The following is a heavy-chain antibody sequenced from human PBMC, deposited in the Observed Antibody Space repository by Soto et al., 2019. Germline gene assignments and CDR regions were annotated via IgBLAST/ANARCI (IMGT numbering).Heavy chain of an antibody. CDR2: ISGSGAST. D-gene: IGHD2-21*02. CDR1: GFTFSSFA. Sequence: GGSLRLSCAASGFTFSSFAMTWVRQTPGKGLEWVSGISGSGASTYYADSVKGRFTISRDNSKNMLYLQMNSLRADDTAVYYCAKGQNFGNVVVTDWGQGTLVTVS. CDR3: AKGQNFGNVVVTD. J-gene: IGHJ4*02. V-gene: IGHV3-23*01.